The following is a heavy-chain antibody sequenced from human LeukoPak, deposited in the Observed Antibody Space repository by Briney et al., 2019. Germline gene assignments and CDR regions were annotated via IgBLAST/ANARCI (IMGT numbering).Heavy chain of an antibody. CDR3: ARTPYRRSGRYYYGMDV. CDR1: GFTFSSYW. V-gene: IGHV3-74*01. Sequence: GGSLRLSCAASGFTFSSYWMHWVRHAPGKGLVWVSRINSDGSGTSYADSVKGRFTISRDNAENTLYLQMNSLRAEDTAVYYCARTPYRRSGRYYYGMDVWGQGTTVTVSS. CDR2: INSDGSGT. D-gene: IGHD3-3*01. J-gene: IGHJ6*02.